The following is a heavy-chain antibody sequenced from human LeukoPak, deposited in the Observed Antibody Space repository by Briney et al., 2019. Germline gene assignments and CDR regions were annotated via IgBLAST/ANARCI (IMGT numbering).Heavy chain of an antibody. D-gene: IGHD4-17*01. Sequence: GGSLRLSCAASGFTLSTYYMSWVRQAPGKGLEWVSFIRYDGSNEYYADSVRGRFTISRDNSKNTLYLQMNSLRAEDTAVYYCAKGGYDYGDYRARALPFDPWGQGTLVTVSS. CDR2: IRYDGSNE. J-gene: IGHJ5*02. CDR1: GFTLSTYY. CDR3: AKGGYDYGDYRARALPFDP. V-gene: IGHV3-30*02.